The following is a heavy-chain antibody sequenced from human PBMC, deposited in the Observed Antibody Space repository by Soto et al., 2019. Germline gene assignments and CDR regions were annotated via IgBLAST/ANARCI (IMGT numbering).Heavy chain of an antibody. D-gene: IGHD5-18*01. CDR1: GFTFSSYG. J-gene: IGHJ4*02. CDR2: IWYDGSNK. CDR3: AKDLRYSYPTAYYFDY. V-gene: IGHV3-33*06. Sequence: GGSLRLSCAASGFTFSSYGMHWVRQAPGKGLERVAVIWYDGSNKYYADSVKGRFTISRDNSKNTLYLQMNSLRAEDTAVYYCAKDLRYSYPTAYYFDYWGQGTLVTVSS.